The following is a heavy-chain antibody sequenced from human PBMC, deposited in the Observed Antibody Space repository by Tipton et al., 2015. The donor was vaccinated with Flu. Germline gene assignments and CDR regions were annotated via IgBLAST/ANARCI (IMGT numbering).Heavy chain of an antibody. V-gene: IGHV4-39*07. Sequence: TLSLTCTVSRGSISSSTYYWGWIRQPPGKGLEWIGTIYSSGTTYYNPSLKSRVTVSVDPSMSQFSLRLTSVTAADTAVYYCARDPSLGMPDYFDYWGQGILATASS. CDR2: IYSSGTT. D-gene: IGHD2-2*01. CDR3: ARDPSLGMPDYFDY. J-gene: IGHJ4*02. CDR1: RGSISSSTYY.